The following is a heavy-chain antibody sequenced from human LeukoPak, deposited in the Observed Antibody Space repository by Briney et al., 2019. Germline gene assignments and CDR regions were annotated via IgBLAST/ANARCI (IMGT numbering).Heavy chain of an antibody. CDR1: GYTFTSYW. CDR2: IYPGDSDT. D-gene: IGHD1-26*01. J-gene: IGHJ4*02. CDR3: SRQSIVGATPFDY. V-gene: IGHV5-51*01. Sequence: GESLKISCKGSGYTFTSYWIGWVRQMPGKGLELMGIIYPGDSDTRYSPSFQGQVTFSVDKSISTAYLQWSSLKASDTAMYYCSRQSIVGATPFDYWGQGTLVTVSS.